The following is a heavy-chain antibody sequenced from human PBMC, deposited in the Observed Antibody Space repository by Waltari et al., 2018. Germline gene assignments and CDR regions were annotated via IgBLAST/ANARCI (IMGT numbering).Heavy chain of an antibody. V-gene: IGHV4-39*01. CDR3: ATYIGASVGTAAFDV. D-gene: IGHD5-12*01. CDR2: IFFTRAT. J-gene: IGHJ3*01. Sequence: GSSPHPPGQDLQWLGIIFFTRATYYSPSLKSRVTLSRDTSKNQLSLKLGSVTAADTAMYYCATYIGASVGTAAFDVWGQGTMVTVS.